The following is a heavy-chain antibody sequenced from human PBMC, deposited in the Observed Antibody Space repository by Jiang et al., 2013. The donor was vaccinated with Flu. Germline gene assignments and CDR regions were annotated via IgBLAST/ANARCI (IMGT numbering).Heavy chain of an antibody. V-gene: IGHV1-46*03. CDR2: INPSGGST. CDR3: ARGGPIYSSSWLSFGDY. J-gene: IGHJ4*02. Sequence: SVKVSCKASGYTFTSYYMHWVRQAPGQGLEWMGIINPSGGSTSYAQKFQGRVTMTRDTSTSTVYMELSSLRSEDTAVYYCARGGPIYSSSWLSFGDYWGQGTLVTVSS. D-gene: IGHD6-13*01. CDR1: GYTFTSYY.